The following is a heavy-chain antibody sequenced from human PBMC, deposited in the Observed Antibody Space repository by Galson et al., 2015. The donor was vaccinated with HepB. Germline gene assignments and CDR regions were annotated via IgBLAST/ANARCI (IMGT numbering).Heavy chain of an antibody. Sequence: PALVKPTQTLTLTCTFSGFSLSTSGMCVSWIRQPPGKALEWLALIDWDDDKYYSTSLKTRLTISKDTSKNQVVLTMTNMDPVDTATYYCARFMHRPGYYYYGMDVWGQGTTVTVSS. CDR3: ARFMHRPGYYYYGMDV. D-gene: IGHD3-16*01. J-gene: IGHJ6*02. CDR2: IDWDDDK. CDR1: GFSLSTSGMC. V-gene: IGHV2-70*01.